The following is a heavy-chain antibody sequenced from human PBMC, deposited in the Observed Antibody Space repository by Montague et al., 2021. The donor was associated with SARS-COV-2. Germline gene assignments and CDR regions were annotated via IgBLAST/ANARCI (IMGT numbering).Heavy chain of an antibody. J-gene: IGHJ3*02. CDR2: IWYDGSNK. CDR1: GFTFSSYG. D-gene: IGHD3-16*01. CDR3: AKESVWGAFDI. V-gene: IGHV3-33*06. Sequence: SLRLSCAASGFTFSSYGMHWVRQAPGKGLEWVAVIWYDGSNKYYADSVKGRFTISRDNSKSTLYLQMNSLRAEDTAVYYCAKESVWGAFDIWGQGTMVTVSS.